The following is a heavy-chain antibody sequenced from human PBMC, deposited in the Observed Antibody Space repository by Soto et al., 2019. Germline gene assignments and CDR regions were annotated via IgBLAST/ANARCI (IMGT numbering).Heavy chain of an antibody. CDR3: AKAWGVLAPNWCDP. J-gene: IGHJ5*02. V-gene: IGHV4-39*01. D-gene: IGHD3-16*01. CDR1: GGSISSSSYY. CDR2: IYYSGST. Sequence: SETLSLTCTVSGGSISSSSYYWGWIRQPPGKGLEWIGSIYYSGSTYYNPSLKSRVTISVDTSKNQFSLKLSSVTAADTAVYYCAKAWGVLAPNWCDPWGQGTLVTVSS.